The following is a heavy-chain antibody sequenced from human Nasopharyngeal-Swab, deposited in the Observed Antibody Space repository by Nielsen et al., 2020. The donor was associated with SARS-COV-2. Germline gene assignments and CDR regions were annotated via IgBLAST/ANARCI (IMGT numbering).Heavy chain of an antibody. Sequence: PGKGLEGIGEINHSGSTNYNPSLKSRVTISVDTSKNQFSLKLSSVTAADTAVYYCARGRFRPGSRQRSSTAWFDPWGQGTLVTVSS. V-gene: IGHV4-34*01. CDR3: ARGRFRPGSRQRSSTAWFDP. CDR2: INHSGST. D-gene: IGHD6-19*01. J-gene: IGHJ5*02.